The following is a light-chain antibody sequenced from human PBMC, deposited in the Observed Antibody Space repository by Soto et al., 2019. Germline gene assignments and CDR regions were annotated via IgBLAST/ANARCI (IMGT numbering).Light chain of an antibody. J-gene: IGKJ2*01. CDR1: QDIRKD. V-gene: IGKV1-6*01. Sequence: AIQMTQSPSSLSASVGDRVSITCRASQDIRKDLGWYQQKVGKAPKLLIYGASNLESAVPSRFSGSGSGTDFTLTISSLQPEDFATYYCLQDYIFPYTFGQWTKLEIK. CDR3: LQDYIFPYT. CDR2: GAS.